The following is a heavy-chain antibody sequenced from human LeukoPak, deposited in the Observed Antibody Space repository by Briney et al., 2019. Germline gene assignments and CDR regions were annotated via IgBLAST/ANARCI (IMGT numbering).Heavy chain of an antibody. D-gene: IGHD5-18*01. CDR1: GYTFTSYY. CDR3: ARGGGDSYGFDY. J-gene: IGHJ4*02. Sequence: ASVKVSCKASGYTFTSYYMHWVRQAPGQGLEWMGWINPNSGGTNYAQKFQGRVTMTRDTSISTAYMELNRLRSDDTAVYYCARGGGDSYGFDYWGQGTLVTVSS. V-gene: IGHV1-2*02. CDR2: INPNSGGT.